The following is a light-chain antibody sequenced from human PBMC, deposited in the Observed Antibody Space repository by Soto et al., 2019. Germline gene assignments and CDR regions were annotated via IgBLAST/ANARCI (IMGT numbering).Light chain of an antibody. CDR1: QSVIRY. V-gene: IGKV3-11*01. CDR2: DSS. Sequence: DIVLTQSPATLSLSPGERATLSCRASQSVIRYLAWYQQRPGQAPRLLIYDSSNRATGVPARFSGSGSGTDFTRTISSLEPEDFAVYYCQQRYNWPPVTFGGGTKVDIK. J-gene: IGKJ4*01. CDR3: QQRYNWPPVT.